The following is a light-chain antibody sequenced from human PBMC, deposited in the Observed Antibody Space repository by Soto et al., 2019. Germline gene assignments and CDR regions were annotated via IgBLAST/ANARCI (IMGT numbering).Light chain of an antibody. Sequence: QSALTQPPSASGTPGQRVTISCSGSSSNIETNTVDWYQHLPGTAPKVLIFNNNQRPSGVPDRFSGSKSGTSASLAISGLQSEDEADYYCAVWDDSLSGMXFGGGTKLTVL. CDR3: AVWDDSLSGMX. CDR2: NNN. V-gene: IGLV1-44*01. J-gene: IGLJ2*01. CDR1: SSNIETNT.